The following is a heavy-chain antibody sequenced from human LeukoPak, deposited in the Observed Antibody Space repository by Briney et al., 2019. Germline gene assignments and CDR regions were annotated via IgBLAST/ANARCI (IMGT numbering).Heavy chain of an antibody. J-gene: IGHJ6*02. CDR3: ARGSYGMDV. CDR1: GFTFTTYA. V-gene: IGHV3-23*01. CDR2: VSKSDGTT. Sequence: PGGSLRLSCAASGFTFTTYAMSWVRQAPGKGLEWVSSVSKSDGTTYYADSVKGRLTIPRDNSKNTLHLQMNGLRAEDTAVYYCARGSYGMDVWGQGTTVIVSS.